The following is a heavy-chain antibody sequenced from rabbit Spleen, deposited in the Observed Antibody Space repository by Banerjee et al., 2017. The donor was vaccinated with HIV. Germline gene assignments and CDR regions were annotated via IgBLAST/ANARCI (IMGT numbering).Heavy chain of an antibody. CDR3: ARDLVVAIGWNFNL. Sequence: QSLEEFGGDVLQAEGSLTLTCKASGFSFSDRDVMCWVRQAPGKGLEWIGTIFGGSTGTIDYASWAKGRFIMSRTSSTKVTLQMTSLTAADTATYFCARDLVVAIGWNFNLWGQGTLVTVS. J-gene: IGHJ4*01. D-gene: IGHD3-3*01. CDR2: IFGGSTGTI. CDR1: GFSFSDRDV. V-gene: IGHV1S40*01.